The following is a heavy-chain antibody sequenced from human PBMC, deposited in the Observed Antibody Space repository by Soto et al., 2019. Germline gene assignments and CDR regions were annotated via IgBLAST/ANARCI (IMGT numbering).Heavy chain of an antibody. V-gene: IGHV1-69*08. CDR3: AREWSSGGSWDHDAFDI. CDR1: GGTFSSYT. J-gene: IGHJ3*02. Sequence: QVQLVQSGAEVKKPGSSVKVSCKASGGTFSSYTISWVRQAPGQGLEWMGRIIPILGIANYAQKFQGRVTITADKSTSTAYMELSSLRSEDTAVYYCAREWSSGGSWDHDAFDIWGQGTMVTVSS. CDR2: IIPILGIA. D-gene: IGHD2-15*01.